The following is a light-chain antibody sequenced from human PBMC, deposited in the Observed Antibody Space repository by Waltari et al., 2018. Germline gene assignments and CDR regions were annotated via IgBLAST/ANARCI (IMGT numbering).Light chain of an antibody. CDR1: QSLVDGGGNKF. CDR3: MQALHPPYT. J-gene: IGKJ2*01. CDR2: QIS. V-gene: IGKV2-28*01. Sequence: DIVMTQSPLSLPVTPGEPASISCRSSQSLVDGGGNKFLDWYLQRPGQSPQLLIYQISNRASGVPDRISGSGSDTDFKLKITRVEAEDAGVYYCMQALHPPYTFGQGTKLEIK.